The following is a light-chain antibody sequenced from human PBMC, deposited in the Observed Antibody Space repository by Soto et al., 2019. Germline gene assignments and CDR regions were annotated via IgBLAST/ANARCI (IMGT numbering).Light chain of an antibody. V-gene: IGKV3D-15*01. CDR3: QQYNNWPPWT. Sequence: EIVMTQSPATLSVPPGGRATLSCSASESVSNNLAWYQQKPGQAPSLLIYDASTRATGTPARFSGSGSGTEFTLTISSLQSEDFAIYYCQQYNNWPPWTFGQGTKVDIK. J-gene: IGKJ1*01. CDR2: DAS. CDR1: ESVSNN.